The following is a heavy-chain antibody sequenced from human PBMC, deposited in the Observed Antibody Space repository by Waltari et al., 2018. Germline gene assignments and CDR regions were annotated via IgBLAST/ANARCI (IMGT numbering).Heavy chain of an antibody. CDR1: GFTFSSYA. CDR3: ANSFEYSSSFNAFDI. V-gene: IGHV3-23*01. CDR2: ISGSGGST. J-gene: IGHJ3*02. Sequence: EVQLLESGGGLVQPGGSLRLSCAASGFTFSSYAMSWVRQAPGKGLEWVSAISGSGGSTYYADSVKGRFTSSRDNSKNTLYLQMNSLRAEDTAVYYCANSFEYSSSFNAFDIWGQGTMVTVSS. D-gene: IGHD6-6*01.